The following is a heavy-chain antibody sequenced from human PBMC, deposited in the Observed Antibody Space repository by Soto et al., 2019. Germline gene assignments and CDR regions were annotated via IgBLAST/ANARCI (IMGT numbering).Heavy chain of an antibody. CDR1: GFRYTSSA. D-gene: IGHD2-15*01. CDR2: IVVGSGNT. J-gene: IGHJ3*02. Sequence: SVKLSCKDSGFRYTSSAMQWVRQARRQRLEWIGRIVVGSGNTNYAQKFQERVTITRDMSTSTAYMELSSLRSEDTAVYYCAADRYCSGGSCYDAFDIWGQGTMVTVSS. V-gene: IGHV1-58*02. CDR3: AADRYCSGGSCYDAFDI.